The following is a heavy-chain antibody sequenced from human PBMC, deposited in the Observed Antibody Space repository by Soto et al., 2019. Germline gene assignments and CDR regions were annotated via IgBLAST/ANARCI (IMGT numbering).Heavy chain of an antibody. Sequence: EVQLVETGGGLIQPGGALRLSCLASGFSVTTNYIIWGLQPTGKGLEWGSTTFTGGSTHYADSVKGRFSISRDNSKNTVYLQMNNLRVEDTAVYYCAKKPPSSIQGWAGGMDVWGQGTTVSVSS. CDR3: AKKPPSSIQGWAGGMDV. CDR2: TFTGGST. J-gene: IGHJ6*02. D-gene: IGHD1-26*01. CDR1: GFSVTTNY. V-gene: IGHV3-53*02.